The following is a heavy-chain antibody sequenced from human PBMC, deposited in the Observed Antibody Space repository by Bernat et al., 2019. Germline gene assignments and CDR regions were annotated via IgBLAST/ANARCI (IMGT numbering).Heavy chain of an antibody. CDR3: ARELGYCSGGSCSGGRIIKNYFDY. CDR2: INPNSGGT. J-gene: IGHJ4*02. Sequence: QVQLVQSGAEVKKPGASVKVSCKASGYTFTGYYMHWVRQAPGQGLEWMGWINPNSGGTNYAQKVQGWVTMTRDTSISTAYMELSRLRSDDTAVYYCARELGYCSGGSCSGGRIIKNYFDYWGQGTLVTVSS. CDR1: GYTFTGYY. V-gene: IGHV1-2*04. D-gene: IGHD2-15*01.